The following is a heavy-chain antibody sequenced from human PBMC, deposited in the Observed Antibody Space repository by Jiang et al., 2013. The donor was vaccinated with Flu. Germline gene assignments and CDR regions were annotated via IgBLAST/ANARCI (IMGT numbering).Heavy chain of an antibody. CDR1: GGSISSYY. J-gene: IGHJ6*03. V-gene: IGHV4-59*01. D-gene: IGHD1/OR15-1a*01. CDR3: ARRQYEWNILAGDYYYYMDV. Sequence: TLSLTCTVSGGSISSYYWSWIRQPPGKGLEWIGYIYYSGSTNYNPSLKSRVTISVDTSKNQFSLKLSSVTAADTAVYYCARRQYEWNILAGDYYYYMDVWGKGTTVTVPS. CDR2: IYYSGST.